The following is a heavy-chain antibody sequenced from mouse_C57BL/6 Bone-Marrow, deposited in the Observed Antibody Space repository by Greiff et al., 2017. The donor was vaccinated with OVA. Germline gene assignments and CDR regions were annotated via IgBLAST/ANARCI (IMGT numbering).Heavy chain of an antibody. V-gene: IGHV1-50*01. CDR1: GYTFTSYW. CDR2: IDPSDSYT. J-gene: IGHJ2*01. D-gene: IGHD1-1*01. CDR3: ARLGAYYGRDYFDY. Sequence: QVQLQQPGAELVKPGASVKLSCKASGYTFTSYWMQWVKQRPGQGLEWIGEIDPSDSYTNYNQKFKGKATLTVDTSSSTAYMQLSSLPSEDSAVYYCARLGAYYGRDYFDYWGQGTTLTVSS.